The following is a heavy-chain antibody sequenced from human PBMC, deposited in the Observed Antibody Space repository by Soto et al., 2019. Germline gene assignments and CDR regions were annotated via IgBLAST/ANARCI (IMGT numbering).Heavy chain of an antibody. D-gene: IGHD1-26*01. V-gene: IGHV1-18*01. Sequence: QVQLVQSGAEVRKPGASVKVSCKTSGYTFSSSGISWVRQAPGQGLEWMGWISTYNGDANYAQKLQGRVTMTTDTSTSTAFMELGSLTSDDTAVYYCAISGSVPYYYYGLDVWGQGTTVTVSS. J-gene: IGHJ6*02. CDR1: GYTFSSSG. CDR2: ISTYNGDA. CDR3: AISGSVPYYYYGLDV.